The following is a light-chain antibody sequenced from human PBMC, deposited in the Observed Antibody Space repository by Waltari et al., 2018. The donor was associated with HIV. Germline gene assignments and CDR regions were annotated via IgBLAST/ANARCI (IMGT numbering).Light chain of an antibody. Sequence: EVVLTQSPGTLSLSPGERATLSCRASQTINTDYLSWYQQKPGQAPRLLIYGASIRATGVPDRFSGSGSETDFTLTISRLGPEDFAVYYCQQFHGSTYTFGQGTKLEI. V-gene: IGKV3-20*01. CDR3: QQFHGSTYT. CDR2: GAS. J-gene: IGKJ2*01. CDR1: QTINTDY.